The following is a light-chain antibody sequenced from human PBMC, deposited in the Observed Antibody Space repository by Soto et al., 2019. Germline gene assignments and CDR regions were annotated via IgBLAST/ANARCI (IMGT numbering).Light chain of an antibody. CDR3: QQLDAYPRT. V-gene: IGKV1-9*01. CDR1: QGISSY. J-gene: IGKJ1*01. Sequence: IQLTQSPSSLSASVGDRVTITCRASQGISSYLAWYQQKPGQAPKLLIYAASTLQSGVPSRFSGSGFGTDFTLTISSLQPEDFATYYCQQLDAYPRTLGQGTKVEIK. CDR2: AAS.